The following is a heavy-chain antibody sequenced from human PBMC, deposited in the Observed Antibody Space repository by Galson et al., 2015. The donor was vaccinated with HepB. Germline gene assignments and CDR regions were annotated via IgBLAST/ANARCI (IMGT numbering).Heavy chain of an antibody. Sequence: SLRLSCAASGFTFSGYAMHWVRQAPGKGLVWVSRINSDGSSTSYADSVKGRFTISRDNAKNTLYLQMNSLRAEDTAVYYCAREEYYYGTRFDPWGQGTLVTVSS. V-gene: IGHV3-74*01. CDR3: AREEYYYGTRFDP. D-gene: IGHD3-10*01. CDR1: GFTFSGYA. CDR2: INSDGSST. J-gene: IGHJ5*02.